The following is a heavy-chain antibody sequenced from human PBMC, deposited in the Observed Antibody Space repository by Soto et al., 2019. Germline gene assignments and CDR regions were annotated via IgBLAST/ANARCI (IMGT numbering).Heavy chain of an antibody. V-gene: IGHV1-18*01. Sequence: QAQLVQSGSEVKKPGASVKVSCKASGYSFTDFGVNWERQAPGQGLEWLGWISAYNGNRVYAQRFQGRLTVTTDTTRETSYLELTNLRSDDTAIYYCARGDDILTGWEFEFWGQGTLVTVSS. J-gene: IGHJ4*02. CDR1: GYSFTDFG. D-gene: IGHD3-9*01. CDR2: ISAYNGNR. CDR3: ARGDDILTGWEFEF.